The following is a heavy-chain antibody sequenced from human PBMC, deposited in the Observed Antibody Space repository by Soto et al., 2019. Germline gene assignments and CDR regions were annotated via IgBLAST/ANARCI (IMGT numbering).Heavy chain of an antibody. CDR1: GGTFSIYA. CDR2: IIPIFGTA. Sequence: SVKVSCKASGGTFSIYAISGVGQSPLRGREWMGGIIPIFGTANYAQKFQGRVTITADKSTSTAYMELSSLRSEDTAVYYCARSGDILTGGEGYYYYGMDVWGQGTTVTVSS. CDR3: ARSGDILTGGEGYYYYGMDV. V-gene: IGHV1-69*06. D-gene: IGHD3-9*01. J-gene: IGHJ6*02.